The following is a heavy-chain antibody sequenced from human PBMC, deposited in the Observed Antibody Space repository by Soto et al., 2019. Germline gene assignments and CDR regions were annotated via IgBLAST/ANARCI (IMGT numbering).Heavy chain of an antibody. CDR2: IYYSGST. J-gene: IGHJ4*02. CDR3: ARTSGSYYDFDY. V-gene: IGHV4-39*01. D-gene: IGHD1-26*01. CDR1: GGSISSSSNY. Sequence: SETLSLTCTVSGGSISSSSNYWGWIRQPPGKGLEWIASIYYSGSTYYSSSLKSRVTISVDMSKNQFSLKLTSVTAADTAVYYCARTSGSYYDFDYWGQGTMVTVYS.